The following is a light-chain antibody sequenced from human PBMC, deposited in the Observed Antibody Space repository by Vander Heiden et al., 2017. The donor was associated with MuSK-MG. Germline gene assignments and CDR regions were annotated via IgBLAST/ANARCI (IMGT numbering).Light chain of an antibody. V-gene: IGLV2-14*03. Sequence: QSALPQPASVSGSPGQSITISCTGTSSDVGGYNYVSWYQQHPGKAPKLMIYDVSNRPSGVSNRFSGSKSGNTASLTISGLQAEDEADYYCSSYTSSSTLDVFGTGTKFTVL. CDR2: DVS. J-gene: IGLJ1*01. CDR1: SSDVGGYNY. CDR3: SSYTSSSTLDV.